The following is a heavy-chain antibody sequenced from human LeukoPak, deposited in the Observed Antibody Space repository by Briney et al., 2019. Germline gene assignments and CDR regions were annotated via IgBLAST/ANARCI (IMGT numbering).Heavy chain of an antibody. CDR1: GGPISSYY. D-gene: IGHD3-10*01. J-gene: IGHJ4*02. Sequence: SDTLSLICTVCGGPISSYYWRWIRQPAGKGRVWMGRIYTSGSTNYNPSLKSRVTMSVDTSKNQFSLKLSSVTAADTAVYYCARILYGSGSYYFDYWGQGTLVTVSS. CDR2: IYTSGST. CDR3: ARILYGSGSYYFDY. V-gene: IGHV4-4*07.